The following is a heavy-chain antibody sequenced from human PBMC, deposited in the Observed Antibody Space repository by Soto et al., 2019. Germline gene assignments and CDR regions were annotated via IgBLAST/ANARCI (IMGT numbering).Heavy chain of an antibody. J-gene: IGHJ4*02. CDR2: IYYSGST. CDR3: ARSTITMVRGVIGY. D-gene: IGHD3-10*01. V-gene: IGHV4-30-4*01. CDR1: GGSISSGDYY. Sequence: SETLSLTCTVSGGSISSGDYYWSWIRQPPGKGLEWIGYIYYSGSTYYNPSLKSRVTISVDTSKNQFSLKLSSVTAADTAVYYCARSTITMVRGVIGYWGQGTLVTVSS.